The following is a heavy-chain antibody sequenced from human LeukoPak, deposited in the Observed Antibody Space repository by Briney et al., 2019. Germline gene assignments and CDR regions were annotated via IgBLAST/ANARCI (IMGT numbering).Heavy chain of an antibody. CDR1: GGFISNYY. CDR3: ARKQWVPYYFDY. V-gene: IGHV4-59*01. J-gene: IGHJ4*02. Sequence: SETLSLTCTVSGGFISNYYWSWIRQPPGKGLEWFGYFYYSGSTNYNPSLKSRVTISVDTSKNQFSLQLSSVTAADTAVYYCARKQWVPYYFDYWGQGTLVTVSS. D-gene: IGHD6-19*01. CDR2: FYYSGST.